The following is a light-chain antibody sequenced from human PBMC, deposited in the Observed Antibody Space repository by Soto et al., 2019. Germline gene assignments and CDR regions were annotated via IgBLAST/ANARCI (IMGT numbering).Light chain of an antibody. CDR2: RNN. CDR3: QSYDSSLSGSV. CDR1: SSNIGAGYD. Sequence: QSVLTQPTSVSGAPGQRVTISCTGSSSNIGAGYDVHWYQQLPGTAPQLLIYRNNNRPSGVPDRFSGSKSGTSASLAITGLQAEDEADYYCQSYDSSLSGSVFGGGTKLTVL. V-gene: IGLV1-40*01. J-gene: IGLJ3*02.